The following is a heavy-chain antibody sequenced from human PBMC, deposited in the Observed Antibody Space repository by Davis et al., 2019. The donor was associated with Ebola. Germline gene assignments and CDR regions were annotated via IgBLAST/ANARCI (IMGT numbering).Heavy chain of an antibody. D-gene: IGHD3-22*01. CDR1: GGSFSGYY. CDR2: INHSGST. V-gene: IGHV4-34*01. CDR3: ARDKDPVTMIVSIDY. Sequence: PSETLSLTCAVYGGSFSGYYWSWIRQPPGKGLEWIGEINHSGSTNYNPSLKSRVTISVDTSKNQFSLKLSSVTAADTAVYYCARDKDPVTMIVSIDYWGQGTLVTVSS. J-gene: IGHJ4*02.